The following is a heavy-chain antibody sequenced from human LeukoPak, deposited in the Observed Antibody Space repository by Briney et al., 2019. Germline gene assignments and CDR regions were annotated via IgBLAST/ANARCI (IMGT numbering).Heavy chain of an antibody. V-gene: IGHV4-31*03. Sequence: SETLSLTCTVSGGSISSGGDYWSWIRQQPVKGLEWIGYVYYSGSTYCIPSLEGRITISIDTSKNQFSLKLSSVTAAGTAVYYCARDRYSRGYDAFDVWGQGTMVTVSS. CDR1: GGSISSGGDY. CDR3: ARDRYSRGYDAFDV. J-gene: IGHJ3*01. CDR2: VYYSGST. D-gene: IGHD3-22*01.